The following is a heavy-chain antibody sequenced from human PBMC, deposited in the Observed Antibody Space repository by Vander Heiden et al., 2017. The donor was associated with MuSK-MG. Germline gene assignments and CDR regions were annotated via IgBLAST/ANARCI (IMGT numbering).Heavy chain of an antibody. D-gene: IGHD6-13*01. Sequence: QVQLVQPGAEVKKPGSSVKVSCQASGGSFSSYAISWVRQAPGQGLGWMGGIIPIFGTANYAQKFQGRVTITADESTSTAYMELSSLRSEDTAVYYCARGAAAGGFQGDIWGQGTMVTVSS. CDR1: GGSFSSYA. J-gene: IGHJ3*02. V-gene: IGHV1-69*01. CDR2: IIPIFGTA. CDR3: ARGAAAGGFQGDI.